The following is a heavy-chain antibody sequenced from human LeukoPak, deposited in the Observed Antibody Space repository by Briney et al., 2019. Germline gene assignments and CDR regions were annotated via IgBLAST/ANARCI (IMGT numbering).Heavy chain of an antibody. CDR1: GGSFSGYY. CDR3: ARVGLRFLEWLLPLYYFDY. D-gene: IGHD3-3*01. CDR2: INHSGST. Sequence: SETLSLTCAVYGGSFSGYYWSWIRQPPGKGLEWIGEINHSGSTNYNPSLKSRVTISVATSKNQFSLKLSSVTAADTAVYYCARVGLRFLEWLLPLYYFDYWGQGTLVTVSS. J-gene: IGHJ4*02. V-gene: IGHV4-34*01.